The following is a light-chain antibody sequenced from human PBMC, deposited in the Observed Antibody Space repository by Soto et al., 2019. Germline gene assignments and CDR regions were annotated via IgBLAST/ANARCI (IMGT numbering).Light chain of an antibody. V-gene: IGLV2-14*03. J-gene: IGLJ2*01. CDR2: DVS. Sequence: QSALTQPASVSGSPGQSITISCTGTSSDVGNYNCVSWYQQHPGKAPKLMIYDVSNRPSGVSDRFSGSKSGNTASLTISGLQAEDEADYYCGSYTSTSTLGLFGGGTKVTGL. CDR1: SSDVGNYNC. CDR3: GSYTSTSTLGL.